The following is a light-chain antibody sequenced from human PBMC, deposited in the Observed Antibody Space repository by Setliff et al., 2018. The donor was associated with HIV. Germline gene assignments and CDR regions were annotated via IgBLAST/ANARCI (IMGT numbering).Light chain of an antibody. Sequence: QSALTQPASVSGSPGQAITISCTGNNSDIGTYDLVSWYQQHPGRAPKLTIFEVKRRPSGVSNRFSGSKSGNTASLTISGLQADDEATYFCSSYTGCDTFDVVGSWTTVTVL. CDR2: EVK. V-gene: IGLV2-23*02. J-gene: IGLJ1*01. CDR3: SSYTGCDTFDV. CDR1: NSDIGTYDL.